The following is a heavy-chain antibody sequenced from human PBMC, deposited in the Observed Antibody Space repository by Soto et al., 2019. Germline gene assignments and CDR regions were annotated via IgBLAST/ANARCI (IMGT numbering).Heavy chain of an antibody. CDR2: IYPGDSDT. V-gene: IGHV5-51*01. CDR3: ARARGHYDILTGYYNFDY. D-gene: IGHD3-9*01. CDR1: GYSFTSYW. Sequence: GESLKISCKGSGYSFTSYWIGWVRQMPGKGLEWMGIIYPGDSDTRYSPSFQGQVTISADKSISTAYLQWSSLKASDTAMYYCARARGHYDILTGYYNFDYWGQGTLVTSPQ. J-gene: IGHJ4*02.